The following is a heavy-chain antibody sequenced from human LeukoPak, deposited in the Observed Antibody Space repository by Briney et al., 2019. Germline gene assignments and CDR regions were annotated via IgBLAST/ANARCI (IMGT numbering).Heavy chain of an antibody. Sequence: GGSLKLSCEASGFTLSGSAIHWVRQSFGKGLEWIGHIDKEKNSYATASAYAVSVEGRFTVSRDDSKNMAYLQMSGLKTEDTALYYCTRDSGTYNWLDPWGQGTLVTVSS. CDR1: GFTLSGSA. J-gene: IGHJ5*02. D-gene: IGHD1-26*01. CDR3: TRDSGTYNWLDP. CDR2: IDKEKNSYAT. V-gene: IGHV3-73*01.